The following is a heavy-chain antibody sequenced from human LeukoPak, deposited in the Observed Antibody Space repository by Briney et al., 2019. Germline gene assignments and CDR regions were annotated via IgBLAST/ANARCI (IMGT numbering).Heavy chain of an antibody. V-gene: IGHV1-46*01. J-gene: IGHJ4*02. D-gene: IGHD3-22*01. CDR3: ARDLLNDSSGYLPFDY. CDR2: INPSGGST. CDR1: GYTFTGYY. Sequence: ASVKVSCKASGYTFTGYYMHWVRQAPGQGLEWMGIINPSGGSTSYAQKFQGRVTMTRDTSTSTVYMELSSLRSEDTAVYYCARDLLNDSSGYLPFDYWGQGTLVTVSS.